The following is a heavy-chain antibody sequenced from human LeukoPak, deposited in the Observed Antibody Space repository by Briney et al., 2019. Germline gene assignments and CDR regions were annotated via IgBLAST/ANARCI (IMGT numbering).Heavy chain of an antibody. D-gene: IGHD6-13*01. CDR1: GYSFTSYW. J-gene: IGHJ4*02. Sequence: GESLKISCKGSGYSFTSYWNGWVRQMPGKGLEWMGIIFLSDSDTRYSPSFQGQVTISADKSTSTAYLHWSTLKASDTAIYYCARHEVTAAAGTEFDSWGQGTLVTVSS. CDR3: ARHEVTAAAGTEFDS. V-gene: IGHV5-51*01. CDR2: IFLSDSDT.